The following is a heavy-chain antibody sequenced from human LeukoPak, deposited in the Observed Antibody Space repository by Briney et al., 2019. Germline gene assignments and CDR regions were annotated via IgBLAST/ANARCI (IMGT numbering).Heavy chain of an antibody. CDR3: ARERELLTDY. Sequence: ASVKVSCKASGYTFTSYYMHWVRQAPGQGLEWMGIINPSGGSTSYSQKFQGRVTMTRDTSTSTVYMELSSLRSEDTAVHYCARERELLTDYWGQGTLVTVSS. V-gene: IGHV1-46*01. D-gene: IGHD1-26*01. J-gene: IGHJ4*02. CDR2: INPSGGST. CDR1: GYTFTSYY.